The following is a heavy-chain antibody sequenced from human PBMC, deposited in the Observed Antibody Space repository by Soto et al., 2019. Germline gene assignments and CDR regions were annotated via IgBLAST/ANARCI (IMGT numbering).Heavy chain of an antibody. CDR2: INWNGGST. Sequence: SGGSLRLSCAASGFTFDDYGMSWVRQAPGKGLEWVSGINWNGGSTGYADSVKDRFTISRDNAKNSLYLQMNSLKTEDTAVYYCTTGSTVTMKGGPYHGMDVWGQGTTVTVSS. J-gene: IGHJ6*02. CDR1: GFTFDDYG. V-gene: IGHV3-20*04. CDR3: TTGSTVTMKGGPYHGMDV. D-gene: IGHD4-17*01.